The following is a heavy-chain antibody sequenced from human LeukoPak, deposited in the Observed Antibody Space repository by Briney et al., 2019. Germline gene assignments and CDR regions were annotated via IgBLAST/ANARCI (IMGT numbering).Heavy chain of an antibody. CDR1: GGTFSSYT. J-gene: IGHJ5*02. V-gene: IGHV1-69*02. CDR3: ARITGGFGFDP. Sequence: SVKVSCKASGGTFSSYTISWVRQAPGQGLEWMGRIIPILGIANYAQKFQGRVTITADKSTSTAYMELSSLRSEDTAVYYCARITGGFGFDPWGQGTLVTVSS. CDR2: IIPILGIA. D-gene: IGHD3-16*01.